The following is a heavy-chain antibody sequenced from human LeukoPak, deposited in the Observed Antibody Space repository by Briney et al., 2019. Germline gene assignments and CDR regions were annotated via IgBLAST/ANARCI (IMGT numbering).Heavy chain of an antibody. D-gene: IGHD6-6*01. CDR2: ISGSGGST. CDR3: AKDLSSSHVSEYFDY. Sequence: GGSLRLSCAASGFTFNSYAMSWVRQPPGRGLEWVSGISGSGGSTYYADSVKGRFTISRDNSKNTLYLQMNSLRAEDTAVYYCAKDLSSSHVSEYFDYWGLGTLVTVSS. V-gene: IGHV3-23*01. CDR1: GFTFNSYA. J-gene: IGHJ4*02.